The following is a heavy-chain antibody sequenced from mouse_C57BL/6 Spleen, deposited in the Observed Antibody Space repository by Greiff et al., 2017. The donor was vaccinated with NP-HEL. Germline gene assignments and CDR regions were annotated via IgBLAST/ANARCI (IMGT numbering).Heavy chain of an antibody. CDR3: ARGAIYYDYAWFAY. V-gene: IGHV1-55*01. Sequence: QVQLKQPGAELVKPGASVKMSCKASGYTFTSYWITWVKQRPGQGLEWIGDIYPGSGSTNYNEKFKSKATLTVDTSSSTAYMQLSSLTSEDSAVYYCARGAIYYDYAWFAYWGQGTLVTVSA. D-gene: IGHD2-4*01. CDR2: IYPGSGST. CDR1: GYTFTSYW. J-gene: IGHJ3*01.